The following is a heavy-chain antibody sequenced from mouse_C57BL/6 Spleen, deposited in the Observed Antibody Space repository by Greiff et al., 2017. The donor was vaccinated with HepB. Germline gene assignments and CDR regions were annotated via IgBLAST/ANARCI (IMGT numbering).Heavy chain of an antibody. D-gene: IGHD4-1*01. CDR2: ISSGSSTI. Sequence: VQLVESGGGLVKPGGSLKLSCAASGFTFSDYGMHWVRQAPEKGLEWVAYISSGSSTIYYADTVKGRFTISRDNAKNTLFLQMTSLRSEDTAMYYCARRDWEYAMDYWGQGTSVTVSS. CDR1: GFTFSDYG. V-gene: IGHV5-17*01. J-gene: IGHJ4*01. CDR3: ARRDWEYAMDY.